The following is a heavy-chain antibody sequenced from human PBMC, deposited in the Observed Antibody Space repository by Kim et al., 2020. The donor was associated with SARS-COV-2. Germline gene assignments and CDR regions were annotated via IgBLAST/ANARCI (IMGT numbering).Heavy chain of an antibody. CDR1: GFTFSSVW. CDR3: ARGGNSWRFDP. V-gene: IGHV3-7*01. J-gene: IGHJ5*02. Sequence: GGSLRLSCAGSGFTFSSVWMSWVRQGPGKGLECVATINEDGGVKEYLDSVKGRFTISRDNAKNSLYLQMNFLRAEDTAVYFCARGGNSWRFDPWGQGTL. D-gene: IGHD6-13*01. CDR2: INEDGGVK.